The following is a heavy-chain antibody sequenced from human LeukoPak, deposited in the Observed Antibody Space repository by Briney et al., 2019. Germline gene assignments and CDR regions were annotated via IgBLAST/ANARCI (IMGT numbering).Heavy chain of an antibody. D-gene: IGHD2-2*01. J-gene: IGHJ6*02. CDR3: ARDAGHQLSRRNYYAMDV. CDR1: GGSISSSSYY. Sequence: SETLSLTCTVSGGSISSSSYYWGWIRQPPGKGLEWIGSIYYSGSTYYNPSLKSRVTISVDTSKNQFSLKVSSVTAADTAVYYCARDAGHQLSRRNYYAMDVWGQGTTVTVSS. CDR2: IYYSGST. V-gene: IGHV4-39*07.